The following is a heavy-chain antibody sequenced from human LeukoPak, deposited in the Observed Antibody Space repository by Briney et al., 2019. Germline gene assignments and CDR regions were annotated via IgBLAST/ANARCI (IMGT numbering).Heavy chain of an antibody. J-gene: IGHJ4*02. CDR1: GFTFEDFT. CDR2: ITWDGQNI. V-gene: IGHV3-43*01. D-gene: IGHD5-18*01. CDR3: SKGDDRYGFDY. Sequence: RAGGSLRLSCAASGFTFEDFTMHWVRQAPGKALEWVSLITWDGQNIEYQDSVKGRFTISRDNSENSLYLQMKSLKTEDTALYFCSKGDDRYGFDYWGQGTLVTVSS.